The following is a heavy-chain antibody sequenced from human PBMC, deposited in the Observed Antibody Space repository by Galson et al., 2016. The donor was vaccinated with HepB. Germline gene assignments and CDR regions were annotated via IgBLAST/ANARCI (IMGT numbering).Heavy chain of an antibody. CDR3: VRDSYYDSST. J-gene: IGHJ4*02. CDR2: TNSPESIK. D-gene: IGHD3-22*01. Sequence: SCAGSGFAFSNYWMHWVRQIPGKGLVWVSTTNSPESIKTYADSVKGRFTISRDNSKNTLYLQMNSLRAEDTAVYYCVRDSYYDSSTWGQGTLVTVSS. CDR1: GFAFSNYW. V-gene: IGHV3-74*01.